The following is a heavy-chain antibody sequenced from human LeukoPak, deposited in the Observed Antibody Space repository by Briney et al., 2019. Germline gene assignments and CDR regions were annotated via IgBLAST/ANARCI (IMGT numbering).Heavy chain of an antibody. CDR3: ARDLATIDGIAWYYFEN. D-gene: IGHD5-12*01. CDR2: INPNTGGT. Sequence: ASVKVSCKASGSTFTGHYIHWVRQAPGQGFEWMGWINPNTGGTDYAQKLQDRIDISTHTSISTTYMELSSLRSDDTALYYCARDLATIDGIAWYYFENWGQGTLVTVS. V-gene: IGHV1-2*02. J-gene: IGHJ4*02. CDR1: GSTFTGHY.